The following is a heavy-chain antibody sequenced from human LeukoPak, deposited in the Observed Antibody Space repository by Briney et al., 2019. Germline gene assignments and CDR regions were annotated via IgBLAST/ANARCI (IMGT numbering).Heavy chain of an antibody. CDR2: IRSKAYGGTT. V-gene: IGHV3-49*04. J-gene: IGHJ4*02. CDR3: TRDQTPYY. Sequence: GGSLRLSCAASGFTFSHCMHWVRQAPGKGLEWVGFIRSKAYGGTTEYAASVKGRFTISRDDSKSIAYLQMNSLKTEDTAVYYCTRDQTPYYWGQGTLVTVSS. CDR1: GFTFSHC.